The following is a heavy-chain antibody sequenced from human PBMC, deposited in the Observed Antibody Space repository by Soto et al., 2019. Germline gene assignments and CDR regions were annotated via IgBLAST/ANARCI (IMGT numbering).Heavy chain of an antibody. V-gene: IGHV1-69*12. J-gene: IGHJ4*02. D-gene: IGHD3-10*01. CDR1: GGTFSSYA. CDR3: ARELGPITMVRGVILDY. CDR2: IIPIFGTA. Sequence: QVQLVQSGAEVKKPGSSVKVSCKASGGTFSSYAISWVRQAPGQGLEWMGGIIPIFGTANYAQKFQGRVTITADESTSTAYMELSSLRSEDTAVYYCARELGPITMVRGVILDYWGQGTLVTVSS.